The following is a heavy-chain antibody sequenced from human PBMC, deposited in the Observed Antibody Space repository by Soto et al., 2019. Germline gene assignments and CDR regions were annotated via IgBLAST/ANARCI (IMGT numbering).Heavy chain of an antibody. CDR1: GGSISSYY. D-gene: IGHD2-2*02. V-gene: IGHV4-59*01. CDR2: IYYSGST. J-gene: IGHJ5*02. Sequence: PSETLSLTCTVSGGSISSYYWSWIRQPPGKGLEWIGYIYYSGSTNYNPSLKSRVTISVDTSKNQFSLKLSSVTAADTAVYSCARLVVPAAIKGGWCDPWGQRTRGAVSS. CDR3: ARLVVPAAIKGGWCDP.